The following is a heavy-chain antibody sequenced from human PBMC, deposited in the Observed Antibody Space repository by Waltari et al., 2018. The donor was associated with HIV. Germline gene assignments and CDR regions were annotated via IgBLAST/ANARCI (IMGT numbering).Heavy chain of an antibody. CDR2: INHRGST. CDR1: GGSFSGYY. D-gene: IGHD3-16*01. V-gene: IGHV4-34*01. J-gene: IGHJ5*02. Sequence: QVQLQQWGAGLLKPSETLSLTCAVYGGSFSGYYWSWIRQPPGKGLEWIGEINHRGSTNYNPSLKSRVTISVDTSKNQFSLKLSSVTAADTAVYYCARGEWGWFDPWGQGTLVTVSS. CDR3: ARGEWGWFDP.